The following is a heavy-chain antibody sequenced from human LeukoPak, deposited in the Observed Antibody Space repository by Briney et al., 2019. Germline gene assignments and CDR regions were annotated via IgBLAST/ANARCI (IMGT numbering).Heavy chain of an antibody. J-gene: IGHJ3*02. Sequence: ASVKVSCKASGGTFSSYAISWVRQAPGQGLEWMGGIIPIFGTANCAQKFQGRVTITADESTSTAYMELSSLRSEDTAVYYCARDDPFRHAFDIWGQGTMVTVSS. V-gene: IGHV1-69*13. CDR2: IIPIFGTA. D-gene: IGHD3-10*01. CDR3: ARDDPFRHAFDI. CDR1: GGTFSSYA.